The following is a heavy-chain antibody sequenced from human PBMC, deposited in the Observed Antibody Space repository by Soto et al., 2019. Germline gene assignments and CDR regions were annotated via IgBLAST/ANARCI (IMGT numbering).Heavy chain of an antibody. CDR2: ISAYNGNT. CDR3: ARHVKGCSGGSCYSDVDY. CDR1: GYTFTSYG. V-gene: IGHV1-18*01. Sequence: QVQLVQSGAEVKKPGASVKVSCKASGYTFTSYGISWVRQAPGQGLEWMGWISAYNGNTNYAQKHQGRVTITTDTSTSTDYMEVRRLRSDDTAVYYCARHVKGCSGGSCYSDVDYWGQGSLVTVSS. J-gene: IGHJ4*02. D-gene: IGHD2-15*01.